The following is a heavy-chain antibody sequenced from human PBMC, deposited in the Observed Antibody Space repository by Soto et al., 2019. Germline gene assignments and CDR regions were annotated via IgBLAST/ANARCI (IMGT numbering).Heavy chain of an antibody. D-gene: IGHD3-10*01. V-gene: IGHV3-66*01. CDR1: GFTVSSNY. CDR3: VSPVTIDYDAFDI. CDR2: IYSGGST. Sequence: GGSLRLSCAASGFTVSSNYMSWVRQAPGKGLEWVSVIYSGGSTYYADSVKGRFTIPRDNSKNTLYLQMNSLRAEDTAVYYCVSPVTIDYDAFDIWGQGTMVTVSS. J-gene: IGHJ3*02.